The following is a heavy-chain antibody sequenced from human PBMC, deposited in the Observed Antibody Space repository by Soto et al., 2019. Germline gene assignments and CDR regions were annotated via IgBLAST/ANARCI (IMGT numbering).Heavy chain of an antibody. D-gene: IGHD1-26*01. CDR3: TRDPLIVGAPDAFDI. CDR1: GFIFSSYA. Sequence: GGSLRLSCAASGFIFSSYAMSWFRQAPGKGLEWVGFIRSKAYGGTTEYAASVKGRFTISRDDSKSIAYLQMNSLKTEDTAVYYCTRDPLIVGAPDAFDIWGQGTMVTVSS. J-gene: IGHJ3*02. V-gene: IGHV3-49*03. CDR2: IRSKAYGGTT.